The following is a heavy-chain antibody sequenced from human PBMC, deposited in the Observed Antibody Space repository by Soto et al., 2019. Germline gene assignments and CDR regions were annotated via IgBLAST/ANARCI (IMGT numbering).Heavy chain of an antibody. D-gene: IGHD3-10*01. CDR1: GGSINSGDYY. J-gene: IGHJ6*02. CDR3: ARDRYYGSGTYYNFYSGMDV. Sequence: TLSLTCTVSGGSINSGDYYWTWVRQPPGKGLEWIGNIFHSGSTYYTPSLQSRVTISLDTSKSHFSLKLSSVTPADTAVYYCARDRYYGSGTYYNFYSGMDVWGQGTTVTVSS. V-gene: IGHV4-30-4*01. CDR2: IFHSGST.